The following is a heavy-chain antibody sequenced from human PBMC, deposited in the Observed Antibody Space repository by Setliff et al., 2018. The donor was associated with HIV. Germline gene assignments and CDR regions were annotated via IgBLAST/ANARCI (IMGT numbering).Heavy chain of an antibody. CDR1: GVSVSSGGYY. CDR2: VYYTGTS. Sequence: SETLFLTCTVSGVSVSSGGYYWSWIRQHPGKGLEWIGYVYYTGTSYFNPSLKSRITISVDTSKNHFSLKLGFVTAADTAVYYCARGESTTWDLAEYFQHWGHGTLVTVS. V-gene: IGHV4-31*03. J-gene: IGHJ1*01. D-gene: IGHD2-2*01. CDR3: ARGESTTWDLAEYFQH.